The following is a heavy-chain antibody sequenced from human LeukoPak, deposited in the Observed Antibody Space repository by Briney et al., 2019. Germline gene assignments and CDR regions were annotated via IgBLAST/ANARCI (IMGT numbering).Heavy chain of an antibody. CDR1: GFTFSSYS. J-gene: IGHJ4*02. V-gene: IGHV3-21*04. CDR2: ISSSSSYI. CDR3: VKNSGWYCLDY. D-gene: IGHD6-13*01. Sequence: GGSLRLSCAASGFTFSSYSMNWVRQAPGKGLEWVSSISSSSSYIYYADSVKGRFTLSRDNAKNSLFLQMNSLRAEDTAVYYCVKNSGWYCLDYWGQGTLVTVSS.